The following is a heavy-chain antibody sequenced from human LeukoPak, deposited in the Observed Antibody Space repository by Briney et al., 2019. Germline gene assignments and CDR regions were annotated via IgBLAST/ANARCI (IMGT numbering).Heavy chain of an antibody. V-gene: IGHV4-34*01. J-gene: IGHJ4*02. CDR2: INHSGST. D-gene: IGHD3-10*01. Sequence: SDTLSLTCAVYGGSFSGYYRSWIRQPPGKGLEWIGEINHSGSTNYNPSLKSRVTISVDTSKNQFSLKLSSVTAADTAVYYCARGRGSGSYYKFWGQGTLVTVSS. CDR3: ARGRGSGSYYKF. CDR1: GGSFSGYY.